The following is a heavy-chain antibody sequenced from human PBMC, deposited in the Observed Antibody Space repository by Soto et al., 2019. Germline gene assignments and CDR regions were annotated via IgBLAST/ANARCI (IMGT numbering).Heavy chain of an antibody. CDR1: GFTFSSYW. V-gene: IGHV3-7*03. D-gene: IGHD1-26*01. Sequence: GGSLRLSCAASGFTFSSYWMSWVRQAPGKGLEWVANIKQDGSEKYYVDSVKGRFTISRDNAKNSLYLQMNSLRAEDTAVYYCARIANPLKQDFDYWGQGTLVTVSS. CDR2: IKQDGSEK. J-gene: IGHJ4*02. CDR3: ARIANPLKQDFDY.